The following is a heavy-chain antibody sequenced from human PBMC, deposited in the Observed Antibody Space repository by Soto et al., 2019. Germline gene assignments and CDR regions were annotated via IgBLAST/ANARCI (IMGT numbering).Heavy chain of an antibody. CDR1: VFTCDDYD. J-gene: IGHJ6*02. D-gene: IGHD1-20*01. Sequence: PGGSLRLSCAAPVFTCDDYDMNWVRQAPGKGLEWVSRVTWDGLSTYYADSVKGRFTISRDNSKNSLHLQMSSLKPEDTAFYYCTIIPGPMDAWGQGTAVTVSS. CDR2: VTWDGLST. CDR3: TIIPGPMDA. V-gene: IGHV3-43D*04.